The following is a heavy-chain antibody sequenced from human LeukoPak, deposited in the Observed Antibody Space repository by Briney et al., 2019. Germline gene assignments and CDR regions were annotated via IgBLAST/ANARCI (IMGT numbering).Heavy chain of an antibody. V-gene: IGHV4-34*01. D-gene: IGHD3-22*01. CDR3: ARSTPSSGQPFWGN. CDR1: GGSLNSYY. Sequence: SSETLSLTRTVSGGSLNSYYCSGLRQPPGKGREWIGEINHSGSTNYNPSLKSRVTISVDASKNQFSLKLSSVTAADTAVYYCARSTPSSGQPFWGNWGQGTLVTVSS. J-gene: IGHJ4*02. CDR2: INHSGST.